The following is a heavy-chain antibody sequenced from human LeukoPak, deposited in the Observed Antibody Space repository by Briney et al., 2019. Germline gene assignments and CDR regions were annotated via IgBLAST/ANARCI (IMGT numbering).Heavy chain of an antibody. Sequence: PSETLSLTCAVYGGSFSGYYWSWIRQPPGKGVEWIGEINHSGSTNYNPSLKSRVTISVDTSKNQFSLKLSSVTAADTAVYYCAREGLRESPLPHHIDYWGQGTLVTVSS. CDR3: AREGLRESPLPHHIDY. CDR1: GGSFSGYY. CDR2: INHSGST. V-gene: IGHV4-34*01. D-gene: IGHD4-17*01. J-gene: IGHJ4*02.